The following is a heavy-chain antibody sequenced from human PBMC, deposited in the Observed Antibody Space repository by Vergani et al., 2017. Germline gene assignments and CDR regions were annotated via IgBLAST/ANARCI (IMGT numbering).Heavy chain of an antibody. CDR2: ISGSGGST. CDR1: GFTFSSYA. J-gene: IGHJ4*02. V-gene: IGHV3-23*01. D-gene: IGHD1-26*01. CDR3: ASGGSYFTRYYFDY. Sequence: EVQLLESGGGLVQPGGSLRLSCAASGFTFSSYAMSWVRQAPGKGLEWVSAISGSGGSTYYADSVKGRFTISRDNAKNSLYLQMNSLRAEDTAVYYCASGGSYFTRYYFDYWGQGTLVTVSS.